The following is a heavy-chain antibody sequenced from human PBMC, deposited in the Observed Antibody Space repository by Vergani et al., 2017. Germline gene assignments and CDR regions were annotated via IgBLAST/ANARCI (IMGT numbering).Heavy chain of an antibody. CDR2: TWYDGNNK. CDR1: GFTFNQYG. J-gene: IGHJ5*02. V-gene: IGHV3-33*01. Sequence: QVQLVESGGGVVQPGRSLRLSCAASGFTFNQYGMHWVRQAPGKGLEWVAVTWYDGNNKQYADSVKGRFTNYRDNSKSTMYLQRNSLRDEDKGVYYCARDVRLLYNRFDPWGQGTLVTVSS. CDR3: ARDVRLLYNRFDP. D-gene: IGHD1-14*01.